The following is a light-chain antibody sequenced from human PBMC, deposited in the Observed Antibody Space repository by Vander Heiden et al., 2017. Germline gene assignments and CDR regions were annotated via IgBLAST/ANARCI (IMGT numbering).Light chain of an antibody. Sequence: EIVLTQSPGTLSLSPGERATISCSASQSVSSSYLAWYQQTPGQAPRLLIYGASRRATGIPDRFSGSGSGTDFTLTIRRLGPEDFAVYYCQQYGSSPWTFGQGTKVEIK. V-gene: IGKV3-20*01. CDR3: QQYGSSPWT. CDR1: QSVSSSY. J-gene: IGKJ1*01. CDR2: GAS.